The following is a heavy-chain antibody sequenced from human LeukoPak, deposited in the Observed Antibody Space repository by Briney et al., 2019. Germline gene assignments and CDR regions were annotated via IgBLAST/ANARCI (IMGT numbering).Heavy chain of an antibody. CDR3: ARDAMTDAFDI. J-gene: IGHJ3*02. V-gene: IGHV3-7*01. CDR2: IKQDGSEK. CDR1: GFTFSSYW. Sequence: GGSLRLSCAASGFTFSSYWMSWVRQAPGKGLEWVANIKQDGSEKYYVDSVKGRFTISRDNAKNSLYLQMNSLRAEGTAVYYCARDAMTDAFDIWGQGTMVTVSS. D-gene: IGHD2-2*01.